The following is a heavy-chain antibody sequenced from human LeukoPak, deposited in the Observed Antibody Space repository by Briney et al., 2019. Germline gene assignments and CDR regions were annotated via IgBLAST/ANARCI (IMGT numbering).Heavy chain of an antibody. CDR2: IYTSGST. D-gene: IGHD3-22*01. J-gene: IGHJ4*02. CDR1: GGSISSGSYY. V-gene: IGHV4-61*02. CDR3: ARGGWYYYDSSGYYLTRPFDY. Sequence: SETLSLTCTVSGGSISSGSYYWSWIRQPAGKGLEWIGRIYTSGSTNYNPSLKSRVTISVDTSKNQFSLKLSSVTAADTAVYYCARGGWYYYDSSGYYLTRPFDYWGQGTLVTASS.